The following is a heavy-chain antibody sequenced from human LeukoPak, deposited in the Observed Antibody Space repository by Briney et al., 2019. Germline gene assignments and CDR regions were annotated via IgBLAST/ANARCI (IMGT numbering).Heavy chain of an antibody. V-gene: IGHV5-51*01. CDR1: GYSFISYW. CDR2: IYPGDSDT. Sequence: GESLKISCKGSGYSFISYWIGWVRQMPGKGLEWMGIIYPGDSDTRYSPSFQGQVTISADKSISTAYLQWSSLKASDTAMYYCARHTGSGDTAMVTPSYYGMDVWGQGTTVTVSS. CDR3: ARHTGSGDTAMVTPSYYGMDV. D-gene: IGHD5-18*01. J-gene: IGHJ6*02.